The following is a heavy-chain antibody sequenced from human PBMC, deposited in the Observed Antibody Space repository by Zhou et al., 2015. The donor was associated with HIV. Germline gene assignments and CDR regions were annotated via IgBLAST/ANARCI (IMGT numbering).Heavy chain of an antibody. CDR3: ARGYSSGWADDAFDI. V-gene: IGHV1-69*06. CDR2: IVPFFGTA. CDR1: GGTFSNHG. D-gene: IGHD6-19*01. Sequence: QVRLVQSGAEVKKPGSSVKVSCKASGGTFSNHGISWVRQAPGQGLEWMGGIVPFFGTANYAQKFQGRVTITADKSTSTAYMELSSLRSDDTAAYYCARGYSSGWADDAFDIWGQGTMVTVSS. J-gene: IGHJ3*02.